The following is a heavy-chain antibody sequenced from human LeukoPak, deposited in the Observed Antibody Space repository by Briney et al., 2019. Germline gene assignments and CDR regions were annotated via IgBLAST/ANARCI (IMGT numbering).Heavy chain of an antibody. J-gene: IGHJ3*02. V-gene: IGHV3-30*18. CDR1: GFTFSSYG. D-gene: IGHD1-26*01. CDR3: AKVRVRWESDDAFDI. Sequence: GGSLRLSCAASGFTFSSYGMHWVRQAPGKGLEWVAVISYDGSNKYYADSVKGRFTISRDNSKNTLYLQMNSLRAEDTAVYYCAKVRVRWESDDAFDIWGQGTMVTVSS. CDR2: ISYDGSNK.